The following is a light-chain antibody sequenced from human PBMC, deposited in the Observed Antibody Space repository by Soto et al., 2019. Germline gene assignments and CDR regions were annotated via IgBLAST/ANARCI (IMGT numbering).Light chain of an antibody. J-gene: IGKJ2*01. CDR3: QQYGSSPPYT. V-gene: IGKV3-20*01. CDR2: GSS. CDR1: QSVSNNY. Sequence: EVVLTQSPGTLSLSPGERASLSCRASQSVSNNYLARYQQKPGQSPKLLIFGSSDRATGIPDRFSGSGSGTDFTLTISRLEPEDFAVYYCQQYGSSPPYTFGQGTKLEIK.